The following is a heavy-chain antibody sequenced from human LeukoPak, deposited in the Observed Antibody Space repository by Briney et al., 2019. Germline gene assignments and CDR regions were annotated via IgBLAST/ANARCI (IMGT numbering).Heavy chain of an antibody. J-gene: IGHJ4*02. Sequence: PGRSLRLSCAASGFTFDDYAMHWVRQAPGKGLERVSGVSWNSATIGYADSVKGRFTISRDNAKNSLCLQMDSLRPEDMALYYCVKAAYYDTSGRYYFYYWGQGTLVTVSS. CDR3: VKAAYYDTSGRYYFYY. V-gene: IGHV3-9*03. CDR1: GFTFDDYA. D-gene: IGHD3-22*01. CDR2: VSWNSATI.